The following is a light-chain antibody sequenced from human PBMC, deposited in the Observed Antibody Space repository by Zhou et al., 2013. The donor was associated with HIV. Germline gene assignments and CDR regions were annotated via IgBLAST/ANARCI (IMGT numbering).Light chain of an antibody. CDR2: KAS. J-gene: IGKJ1*01. V-gene: IGKV1-5*03. CDR1: QSISNW. Sequence: DIQMTQSPSTLSASIGDRVTLTCRASQSISNWLAWYQQKPGKAPKVLIYKASSLESGVPPRFSGSGSGTEFTLTISSLQPDDFATYYCQQYNTDSWTFGQGTKVEIK. CDR3: QQYNTDSWT.